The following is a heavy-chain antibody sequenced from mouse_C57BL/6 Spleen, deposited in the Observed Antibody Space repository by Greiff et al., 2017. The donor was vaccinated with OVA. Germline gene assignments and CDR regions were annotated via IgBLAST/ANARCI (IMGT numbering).Heavy chain of an antibody. D-gene: IGHD1-1*01. Sequence: VQLKESGPELVKPGASVKMSCKASGYTFTDYNMHWVKQSHGKSLEWIGYINPNNGGTSYNQKFKGKATLTVNKSSSTAYMELRSLTSEDSAVYYCAIYYYGSSFAYWGQGTLVTVSA. V-gene: IGHV1-22*01. CDR3: AIYYYGSSFAY. J-gene: IGHJ3*01. CDR1: GYTFTDYN. CDR2: INPNNGGT.